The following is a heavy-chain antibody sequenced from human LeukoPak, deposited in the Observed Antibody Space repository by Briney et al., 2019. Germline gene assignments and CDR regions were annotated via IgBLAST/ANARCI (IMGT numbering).Heavy chain of an antibody. J-gene: IGHJ4*02. Sequence: GMSLRLSCAASGFTFSSNAIRWVRQAPGKGLEWVAEISYDGGNTYYADSVKGRFTISRDNSKNTLYLQMNSLRAEDTAVYYCAKEGTGTHFDYWGQGTLVTVSS. CDR1: GFTFSSNA. D-gene: IGHD1-1*01. V-gene: IGHV3-30-3*01. CDR3: AKEGTGTHFDY. CDR2: ISYDGGNT.